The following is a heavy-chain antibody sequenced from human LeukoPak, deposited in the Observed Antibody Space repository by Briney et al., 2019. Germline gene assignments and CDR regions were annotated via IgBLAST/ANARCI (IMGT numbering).Heavy chain of an antibody. CDR1: DYTFTSYG. V-gene: IGHV1-46*01. CDR3: ARGLLGGYYFDY. Sequence: ASVKVSCKASDYTFTSYGISWVRQAPGQGLEWMGIINPSGGSTSYAQEFQGRVTMTRDMSTSTDYMELSSLRSEDTAVYYCARGLLGGYYFDYWGQGTLVTVSS. D-gene: IGHD3-16*01. J-gene: IGHJ4*02. CDR2: INPSGGST.